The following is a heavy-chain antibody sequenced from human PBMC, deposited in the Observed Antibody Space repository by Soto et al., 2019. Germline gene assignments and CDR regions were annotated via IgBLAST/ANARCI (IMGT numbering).Heavy chain of an antibody. CDR1: GGTFSSYA. D-gene: IGHD6-13*01. V-gene: IGHV1-18*01. CDR3: ARVGYSSSWYWFDP. J-gene: IGHJ5*02. Sequence: ASVKVSCKASGGTFSSYAISWVRQAPGQGLEWMGWISAYNGNTNYAQKLQGRVTMTTDTSTSTAYMELRSLRSDDTAVYYCARVGYSSSWYWFDPWGQGALVTVSS. CDR2: ISAYNGNT.